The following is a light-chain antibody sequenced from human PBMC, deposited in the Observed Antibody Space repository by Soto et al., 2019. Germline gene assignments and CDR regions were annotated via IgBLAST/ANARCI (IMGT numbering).Light chain of an antibody. CDR1: QSVLYSSNNKNY. V-gene: IGKV4-1*01. CDR3: QQHYSIPFT. CDR2: WAS. Sequence: DIVMAQSQDSLAVSLGERATLNCTSSQSVLYSSNNKNYLAWYQQRPGQPPKLLIHWASTRESGVPYRFSGRGSETDFSLTNSSLQAEDVAVYDCQQHYSIPFTVGGGTKVEIK. J-gene: IGKJ4*01.